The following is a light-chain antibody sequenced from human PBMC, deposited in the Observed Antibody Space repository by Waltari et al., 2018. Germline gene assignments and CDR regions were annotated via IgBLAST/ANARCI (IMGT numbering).Light chain of an antibody. J-gene: IGLJ2*01. V-gene: IGLV5-45*01. CDR2: YRSDSTT. CDR3: MILHNNAVF. CDR1: SGINVATYK. Sequence: QAVLTQPASLSASPGASASLPCTLRSGINVATYKIYWYQQRPGSPPQFLLKYRSDSTTQQGYGVPSRFSGSRDTSANAGILLISGVQSEDEADYYCMILHNNAVFFGGGTKLTVL.